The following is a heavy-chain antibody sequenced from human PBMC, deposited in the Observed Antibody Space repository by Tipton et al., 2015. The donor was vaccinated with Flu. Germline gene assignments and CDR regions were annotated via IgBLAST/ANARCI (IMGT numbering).Heavy chain of an antibody. V-gene: IGHV3-30*18. CDR2: ISYDGSNK. CDR1: GFTFSSYG. D-gene: IGHD1-26*01. CDR3: AKSIKGATTPDY. Sequence: SLRLSCAASGFTFSSYGMHWVRQAPGKGLEWVAVISYDGSNKYYADSVKGRFTISRDNSKNTLYLQMNSLRAEDTAVYYCAKSIKGATTPDYWGQGTLVTVSS. J-gene: IGHJ4*02.